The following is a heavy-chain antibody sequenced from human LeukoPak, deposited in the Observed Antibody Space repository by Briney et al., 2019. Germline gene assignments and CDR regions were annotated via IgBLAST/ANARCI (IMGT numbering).Heavy chain of an antibody. D-gene: IGHD3-10*01. J-gene: IGHJ4*02. CDR2: IHHGGST. Sequence: SETLSLTFTVSGYSISSGYYWGWIRQPPGKGLEWIGSIHHGGSTYYNPSLKSRVTISVDTSKNQFSLKLSSVTAADTAVYYCARDPGYYFDYWGQGTLVTVSS. CDR3: ARDPGYYFDY. CDR1: GYSISSGYY. V-gene: IGHV4-38-2*02.